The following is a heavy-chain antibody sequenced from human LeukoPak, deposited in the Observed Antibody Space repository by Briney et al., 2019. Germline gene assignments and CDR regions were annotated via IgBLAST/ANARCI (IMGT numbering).Heavy chain of an antibody. D-gene: IGHD2-2*01. CDR1: GYTFTGYY. J-gene: IGHJ4*02. Sequence: ASVKVSCKASGYTFTGYYMHWVRQAPGQGLEWMGWISAYNGNTNYAQKLQGRVTMTTDTSTSTAYMELRSLRSDDTAVYYCARDQDIVVVPAAIPFDYWGQGTLVTVSS. V-gene: IGHV1-18*04. CDR2: ISAYNGNT. CDR3: ARDQDIVVVPAAIPFDY.